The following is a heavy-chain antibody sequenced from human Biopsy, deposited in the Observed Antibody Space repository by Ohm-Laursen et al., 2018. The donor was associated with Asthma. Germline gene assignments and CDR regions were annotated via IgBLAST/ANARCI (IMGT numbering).Heavy chain of an antibody. CDR3: ARGYSGSDRIVYYYSGLEV. D-gene: IGHD5-12*01. J-gene: IGHJ6*02. V-gene: IGHV1-69*13. CDR1: GDSFSNYA. Sequence: ASVKVSCKASGDSFSNYAISWVRQAPGQGLEWMGGIIPVLGTPDHAQMFEGRVTITADESTSTAYMELSSLSSKDTAVYYCARGYSGSDRIVYYYSGLEVWGQGTTVTVSS. CDR2: IIPVLGTP.